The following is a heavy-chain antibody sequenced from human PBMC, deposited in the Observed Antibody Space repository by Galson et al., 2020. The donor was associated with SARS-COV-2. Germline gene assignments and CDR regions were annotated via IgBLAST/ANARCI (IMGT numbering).Heavy chain of an antibody. CDR2: ISYDGSNK. Sequence: GESLKISCAASGFTFSSYGMHWVRQAPGKGLEWVAVISYDGSNKYYADSVKGRFTISRDNSKNTLYLQMNSLRAEDTAVYYCAKGDIVVVLYYYGMDVWGQGTTVTVSS. CDR1: GFTFSSYG. D-gene: IGHD2-15*01. V-gene: IGHV3-30*18. CDR3: AKGDIVVVLYYYGMDV. J-gene: IGHJ6*02.